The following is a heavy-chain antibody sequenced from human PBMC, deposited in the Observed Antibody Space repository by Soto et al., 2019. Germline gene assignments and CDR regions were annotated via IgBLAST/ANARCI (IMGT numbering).Heavy chain of an antibody. V-gene: IGHV1-18*01. CDR1: GYTFTSYG. CDR3: ARGLRGSSSSDYYYYYGMDV. D-gene: IGHD6-6*01. J-gene: IGHJ6*02. Sequence: SVKVSCEASGYTFTSYGISWVRQAPVQGLEWMGWISAYNGNTNYSQKLQGRVTMTTDTSTSTAYMELRSLRSDDTAVYYCARGLRGSSSSDYYYYYGMDVWGQGTTVTVSS. CDR2: ISAYNGNT.